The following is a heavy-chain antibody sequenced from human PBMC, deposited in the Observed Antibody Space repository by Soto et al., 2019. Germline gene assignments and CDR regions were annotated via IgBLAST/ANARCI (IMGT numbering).Heavy chain of an antibody. CDR2: ISGSDDST. D-gene: IGHD4-17*01. V-gene: IGHV3-23*01. Sequence: GGSLRLSCAASGFTFSSYAMSWVRQAPGKGLEWVSVISGSDDSTDYADSVKGRFTISRDNAKNSLFLQMNSLRPEDTALYYCAKDMKWGGMTTIHYFDSWGQGTQVTVSS. J-gene: IGHJ4*02. CDR3: AKDMKWGGMTTIHYFDS. CDR1: GFTFSSYA.